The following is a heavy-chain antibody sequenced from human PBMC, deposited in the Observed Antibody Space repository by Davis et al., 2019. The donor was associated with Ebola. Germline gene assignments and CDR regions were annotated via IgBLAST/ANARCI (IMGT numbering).Heavy chain of an antibody. V-gene: IGHV3-23*01. Sequence: GGSLRLSCAASGFMFSSYVMSWVRQAPGKGLEWVSTLGTSADTYYADSVKGRLTISRDNSKNTLYLQMNGLRVEYTAIYYCSKDTSNIWFDVWGQGTMVTVSS. J-gene: IGHJ3*01. D-gene: IGHD1-26*01. CDR2: LGTSADT. CDR3: SKDTSNIWFDV. CDR1: GFMFSSYV.